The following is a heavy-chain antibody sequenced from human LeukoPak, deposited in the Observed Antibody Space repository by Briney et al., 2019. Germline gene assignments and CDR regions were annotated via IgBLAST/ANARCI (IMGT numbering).Heavy chain of an antibody. Sequence: SETLSLTCTVSGGSISSGDYYWSWIRQPPGKGLEWIGYIYYSGSTYYNPSLKSRVTISVDTSKDQFSLKLSTVTASDTAVDYCARSHLLYVNCSAPWGQGPLVPVSP. D-gene: IGHD2-2*02. CDR2: IYYSGST. CDR1: GGSISSGDYY. V-gene: IGHV4-30-4*08. J-gene: IGHJ5*02. CDR3: ARSHLLYVNCSAP.